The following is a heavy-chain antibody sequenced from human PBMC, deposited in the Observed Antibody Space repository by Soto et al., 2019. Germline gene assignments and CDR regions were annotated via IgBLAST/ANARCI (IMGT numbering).Heavy chain of an antibody. V-gene: IGHV2-5*02. CDR2: LYWADDK. J-gene: IGHJ4*02. D-gene: IGHD7-27*01. Sequence: QITLKESGPTLVKPTQTLTLTCTFSGFSLSTSGVGVGWIRQPPGKALEWLAFLYWADDKRYSPSLKSRLTIVTDPSTIPVLLTMTNMAPADTATYYCARSSVNWGSRGLVDYWGQGSLVTVAS. CDR3: ARSSVNWGSRGLVDY. CDR1: GFSLSTSGVG.